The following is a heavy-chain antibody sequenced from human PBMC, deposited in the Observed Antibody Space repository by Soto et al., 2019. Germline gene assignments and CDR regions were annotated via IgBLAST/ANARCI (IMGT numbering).Heavy chain of an antibody. CDR3: ARGLAVAGTGAWFDP. CDR1: GGSLSGYY. J-gene: IGHJ5*02. V-gene: IGHV4-34*01. CDR2: INHSGST. Sequence: SQTMSDTCGVEGGSLSGYYWSWIRKPPGKGLEWIGEINHSGSTNYNPSLKSRVTISVDTSKNQFSLKLSSVTAADTAVYYCARGLAVAGTGAWFDPWGQGTLVTVSS. D-gene: IGHD6-19*01.